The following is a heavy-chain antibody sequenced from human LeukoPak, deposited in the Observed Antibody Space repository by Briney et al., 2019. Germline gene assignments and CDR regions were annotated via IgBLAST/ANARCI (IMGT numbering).Heavy chain of an antibody. CDR2: INHSGST. CDR1: GGSFSGYY. Sequence: SETLSLTCAVYGGSFSGYYWSWIRQPPGKGLEWIGEINHSGSTNYNPSLKSRVTISVDTSKNQFSLKLSSVTAADTAVYYCARGHSRQRWVGPETDFDYWGQGTLVTVSS. D-gene: IGHD1-14*01. J-gene: IGHJ4*02. CDR3: ARGHSRQRWVGPETDFDY. V-gene: IGHV4-34*01.